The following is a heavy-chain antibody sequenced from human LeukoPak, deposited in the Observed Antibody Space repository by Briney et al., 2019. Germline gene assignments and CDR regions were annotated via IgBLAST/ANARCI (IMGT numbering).Heavy chain of an antibody. J-gene: IGHJ4*02. V-gene: IGHV1-18*01. Sequence: ASVKVSCKASGGTFSSYAISWVRQAPGQGLEWMGWISAYNGNTNYAQKLQGRVTMTTDTSTSTAYMELRSLRSDDTAVYYCARDGVTTRFDYWGQGTLVTVSS. D-gene: IGHD4-17*01. CDR1: GGTFSSYA. CDR3: ARDGVTTRFDY. CDR2: ISAYNGNT.